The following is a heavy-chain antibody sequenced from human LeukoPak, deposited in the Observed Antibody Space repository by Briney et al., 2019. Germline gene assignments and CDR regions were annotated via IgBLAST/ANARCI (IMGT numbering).Heavy chain of an antibody. Sequence: GGSLRLSCAASGFTFSSDAMNWVRQAPGKGLEWVSTITGSGGSTYYTDSVKGRFTISRDNSKNTLYLQMHSLRPEDTAVYYCAKGGLGESSLNNFDYWGQGTLVTVSS. V-gene: IGHV3-23*01. CDR3: AKGGLGESSLNNFDY. D-gene: IGHD3-16*02. J-gene: IGHJ4*02. CDR2: ITGSGGST. CDR1: GFTFSSDA.